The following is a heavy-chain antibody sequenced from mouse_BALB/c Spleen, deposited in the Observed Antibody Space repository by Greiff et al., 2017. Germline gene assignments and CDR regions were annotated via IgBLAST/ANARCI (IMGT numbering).Heavy chain of an antibody. Sequence: VQLQQSGAELAKPGASVKMSCKASGYTFTSYWMHWVKQRPGQGLEWIGYINPSTGYTEYNQKFKDKATLTADKSSSTAYMQLSSLTSEDSAVYYCARELNYGRGFAYWGQGTLVTVSA. D-gene: IGHD1-1*01. CDR1: GYTFTSYW. V-gene: IGHV1-7*01. J-gene: IGHJ3*01. CDR3: ARELNYGRGFAY. CDR2: INPSTGYT.